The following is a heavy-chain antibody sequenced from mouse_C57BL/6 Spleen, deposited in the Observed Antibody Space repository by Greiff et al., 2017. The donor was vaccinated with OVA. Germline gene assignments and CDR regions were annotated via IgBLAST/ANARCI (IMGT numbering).Heavy chain of an antibody. V-gene: IGHV7-3*01. CDR3: ARPFPYYYAMDY. CDR2: IRNKANGYTT. CDR1: GFTFTDYY. Sequence: EADGFTFTDYYMSWVRQPPGKALEWLGFIRNKANGYTTEYSASVKGRFTISRDNSQSILYLQMNALRAEDSATYYCARPFPYYYAMDYWGQGTSVTVSS. J-gene: IGHJ4*01.